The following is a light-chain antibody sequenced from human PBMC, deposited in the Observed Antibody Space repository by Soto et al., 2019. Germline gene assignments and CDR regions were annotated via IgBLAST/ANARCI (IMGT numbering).Light chain of an antibody. V-gene: IGKV1-39*01. CDR2: AAS. CDR3: QQSYTTPRT. J-gene: IGKJ1*01. CDR1: QSISTF. Sequence: DIQMTQSPSSLSASVVDRVSVTCRASQSISTFLNWYQQRPGEAPKLLIYAASSLQSGVPSRFSGSGSGADFTLTIGSLQPEDFATYYCQQSYTTPRTFGQGTKVEVK.